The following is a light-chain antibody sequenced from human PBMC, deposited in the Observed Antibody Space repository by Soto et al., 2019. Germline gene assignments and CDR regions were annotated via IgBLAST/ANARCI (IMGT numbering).Light chain of an antibody. CDR2: LNSDGSH. Sequence: QPVLTQSPSASASLGASVKLTGTLSSGHSSYALAWHQQQPEKGPRYLMNLNSDGSHSKGDGIPDRFSGSSSGAERYLTISSLQSEDEADYYCQTWGTGIHWVFGGGTKLTVL. CDR3: QTWGTGIHWV. CDR1: SGHSSYA. J-gene: IGLJ3*02. V-gene: IGLV4-69*01.